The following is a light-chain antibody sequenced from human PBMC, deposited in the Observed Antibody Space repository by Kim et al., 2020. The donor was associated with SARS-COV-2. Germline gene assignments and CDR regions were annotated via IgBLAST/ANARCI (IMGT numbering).Light chain of an antibody. CDR2: AAS. CDR1: QDISNY. Sequence: ATVGDRVTITCRARQDISNYLAWFQLKPGKAPKLLIYAASALQPGVPSRFSGSGSGTDFTLTVTSLQPEDVATYYCQKCDSAPWTFGQGTKVDIK. J-gene: IGKJ1*01. CDR3: QKCDSAPWT. V-gene: IGKV1-27*01.